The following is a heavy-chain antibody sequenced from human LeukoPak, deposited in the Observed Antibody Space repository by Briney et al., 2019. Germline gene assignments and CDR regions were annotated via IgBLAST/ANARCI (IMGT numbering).Heavy chain of an antibody. CDR2: INPSGGST. Sequence: ASVKVSCKASGYTFSTYYIHWVRQAPGQGLEWMGIINPSGGSTSYAQKFQGRVTMSRDTSTSTVYMELTSLRSEDTGVFYCARARDYGDYVFDYWGQGTLVTVSS. J-gene: IGHJ4*02. D-gene: IGHD4-17*01. CDR3: ARARDYGDYVFDY. CDR1: GYTFSTYY. V-gene: IGHV1-46*01.